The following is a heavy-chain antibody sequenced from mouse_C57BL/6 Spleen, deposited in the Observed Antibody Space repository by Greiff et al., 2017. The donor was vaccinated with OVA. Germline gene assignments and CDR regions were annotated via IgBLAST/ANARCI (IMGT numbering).Heavy chain of an antibody. CDR1: GYTFTAYN. CDR3: ARGRTDYGSSYWYFDG. CDR2: INPNNGGT. D-gene: IGHD1-1*01. V-gene: IGHV1-22*01. J-gene: IGHJ1*03. Sequence: VQLQQSGPELVKPGASVKMSCKASGYTFTAYNMNWVKQSHGKSLEWIGDINPNNGGTNYNQKFKSKATLTVNKSSRTAYNELRSLTSEDSAVYYCARGRTDYGSSYWYFDGWGTGTTVTVAS.